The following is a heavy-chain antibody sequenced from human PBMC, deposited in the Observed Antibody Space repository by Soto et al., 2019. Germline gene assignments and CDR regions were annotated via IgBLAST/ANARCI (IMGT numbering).Heavy chain of an antibody. CDR1: GGSISTSNW. J-gene: IGHJ4*02. D-gene: IGHD5-18*01. CDR2: VYHSGST. V-gene: IGHV4-4*02. Sequence: SSETLSLTCAVSGGSISTSNWWSWVRQPPGKGLEWIGEVYHSGSTYYNPSLKSRVTISVDTSKNQFSLKLSSVTAADTAVYYCASNSYGYIFYDHWGQGTLVTSPQ. CDR3: ASNSYGYIFYDH.